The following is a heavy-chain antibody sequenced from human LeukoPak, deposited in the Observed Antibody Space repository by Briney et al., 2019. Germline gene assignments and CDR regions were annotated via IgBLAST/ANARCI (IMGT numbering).Heavy chain of an antibody. CDR3: AKGVETSTTGELPYYFDY. J-gene: IGHJ4*02. D-gene: IGHD3-10*01. CDR1: GFTFRTYG. Sequence: GGSLRLSCGVSGFTFRTYGMHWVRQAPGKGLEWVSIISYDGTTKDYTDSVKGRFTISRDNSKNTLYLQMTSLRTEDTAVYYCAKGVETSTTGELPYYFDYWGQGTLVTVSS. V-gene: IGHV3-30*18. CDR2: ISYDGTTK.